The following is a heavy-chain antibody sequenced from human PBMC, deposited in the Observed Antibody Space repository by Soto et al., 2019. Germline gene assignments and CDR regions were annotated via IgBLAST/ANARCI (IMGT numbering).Heavy chain of an antibody. J-gene: IGHJ5*02. Sequence: QVQLQQWGAGLLKPSETLSLTCAVYGGSFSGYYWSWIRQPPGKGLEWIGEINHSGSTNYNPSLKSRVTISVDTSKNQLSLKLSSVTAADTAVYYCARARPFIRITMVRGTSLPRWFDPWGQGTLVTVSS. CDR1: GGSFSGYY. V-gene: IGHV4-34*01. CDR2: INHSGST. CDR3: ARARPFIRITMVRGTSLPRWFDP. D-gene: IGHD3-10*01.